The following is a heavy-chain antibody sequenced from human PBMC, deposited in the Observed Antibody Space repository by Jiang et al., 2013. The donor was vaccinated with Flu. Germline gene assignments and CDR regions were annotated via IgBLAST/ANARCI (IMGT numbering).Heavy chain of an antibody. J-gene: IGHJ6*03. CDR2: INAGNGNT. D-gene: IGHD6-6*01. CDR3: ARDSYSSSSGPRSTNFYYYMDV. V-gene: IGHV1-3*01. Sequence: SGAEVKKPGASVKVSCKASGYTFTSYAMHWVRQAPGQRLEWMGWINAGNGNTKYSQKFQGRVTITRDTSASTAYMELSSLRSEDTAVYYCARDSYSSSSGPRSTNFYYYMDVWGKGPRSPSP. CDR1: GYTFTSYA.